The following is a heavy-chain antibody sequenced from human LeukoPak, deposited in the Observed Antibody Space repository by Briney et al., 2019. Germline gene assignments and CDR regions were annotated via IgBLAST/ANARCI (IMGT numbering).Heavy chain of an antibody. V-gene: IGHV3-23*01. CDR1: GFTFSSYA. D-gene: IGHD3-10*01. CDR3: AKDQALWFGELLIPDY. Sequence: GGSLRLSCAASGFTFSSYAMSWVRQAPGKGLEWVSAISGSGGSTYYADSVKGRFTISRDNSKNTLYLQMDSLRAEDTAVYYCAKDQALWFGELLIPDYWGQGTLVTVSS. J-gene: IGHJ4*02. CDR2: ISGSGGST.